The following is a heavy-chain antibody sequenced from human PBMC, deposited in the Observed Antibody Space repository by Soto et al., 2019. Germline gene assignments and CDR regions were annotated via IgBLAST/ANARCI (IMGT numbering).Heavy chain of an antibody. D-gene: IGHD5-18*01. CDR3: ARQPSAMAPYFDT. CDR2: ISGSGGSA. Sequence: GESLKISCAASGFAFSNYAMNWVRQAPGKGLEWVSFISGSGGSAYYADSVKGRFTISRDNSKNTLFLQMNSPRADDTAVYYCARQPSAMAPYFDTWGQGTLVTVSS. V-gene: IGHV3-23*01. J-gene: IGHJ4*02. CDR1: GFAFSNYA.